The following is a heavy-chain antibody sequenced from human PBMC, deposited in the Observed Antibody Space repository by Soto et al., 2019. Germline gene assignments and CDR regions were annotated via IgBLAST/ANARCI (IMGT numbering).Heavy chain of an antibody. CDR2: IYYSGST. Sequence: SETLSLTCTVSSGSIISSDHFWGWIRQPPGKGLEWIGNIYYSGSTYYNPSLKSRVTISVDTSKNQFSLKLSSVTAADTAVYYCARGFRDYPFYYYYMDVWGKGTTVTVSS. V-gene: IGHV4-39*01. CDR3: ARGFRDYPFYYYYMDV. CDR1: SGSIISSDHF. D-gene: IGHD4-17*01. J-gene: IGHJ6*03.